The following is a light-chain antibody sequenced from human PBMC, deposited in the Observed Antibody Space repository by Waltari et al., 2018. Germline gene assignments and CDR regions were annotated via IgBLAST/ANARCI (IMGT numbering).Light chain of an antibody. CDR2: GAS. Sequence: EIVFTQSPGTLSLSPGERATLSCRASQSVSRSLAWYQQKPGQAPRLLIYGASNRATGIPDRFSGSGSGTDFSLIITRLEPEDFAMYYCQHYVRLPATFGQGTKVEIK. J-gene: IGKJ1*01. CDR1: QSVSRS. V-gene: IGKV3-20*01. CDR3: QHYVRLPAT.